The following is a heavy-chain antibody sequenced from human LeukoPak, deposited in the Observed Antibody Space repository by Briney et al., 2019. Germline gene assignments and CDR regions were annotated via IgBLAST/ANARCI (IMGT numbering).Heavy chain of an antibody. D-gene: IGHD6-6*01. V-gene: IGHV3-43*01. CDR3: AKGHKYSSSLGGYYYMDV. J-gene: IGHJ6*03. CDR2: ISWDGGST. Sequence: GGSLRLSCAASGFTFDDYTMHWVRQAPGKGLEWVSLISWDGGSTYYADSVKGRFTISRDNSKNSLYLQMNSLRTEDTALYYCAKGHKYSSSLGGYYYMDVWGKGTTVTVSS. CDR1: GFTFDDYT.